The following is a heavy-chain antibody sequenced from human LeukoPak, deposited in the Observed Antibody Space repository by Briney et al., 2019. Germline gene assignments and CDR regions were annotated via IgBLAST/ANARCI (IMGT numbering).Heavy chain of an antibody. V-gene: IGHV3-23*01. D-gene: IGHD3-10*01. CDR1: EVTFRNYA. CDR2: ISAGGVSLFSGSGSAA. J-gene: IGHJ4*02. Sequence: PGGSLRLSCAASEVTFRNYAVHWVRQAPGKGPQWVSVISAGGVSLFSGSGSAAYYADSVGGRFTISRDNSKNTLYLQMNSLRADDTAVYYCAKMSGVVWFGELRLPFDSWGQGTVVTVSS. CDR3: AKMSGVVWFGELRLPFDS.